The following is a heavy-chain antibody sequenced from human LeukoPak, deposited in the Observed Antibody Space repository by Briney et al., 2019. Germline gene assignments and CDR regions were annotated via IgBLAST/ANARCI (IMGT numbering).Heavy chain of an antibody. CDR3: AVEEGYDMNAFDI. Sequence: SETLSLTCAVYGGSFSGYYWSWIRQPPGKGLEWIGEIDHSGSTNYNPSLKSRVTISVDTSKNQFSLKLSSVTAADTAVYYCAVEEGYDMNAFDIWGQGTMVTVSS. D-gene: IGHD3-9*01. J-gene: IGHJ3*02. CDR1: GGSFSGYY. CDR2: IDHSGST. V-gene: IGHV4-34*01.